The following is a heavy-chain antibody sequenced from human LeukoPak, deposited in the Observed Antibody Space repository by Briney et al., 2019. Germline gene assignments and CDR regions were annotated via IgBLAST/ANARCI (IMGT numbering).Heavy chain of an antibody. CDR3: ARVYDIFGSGSHSDF. J-gene: IGHJ4*02. D-gene: IGHD3-10*01. Sequence: ASVKVSCKAPGGTFSSYAISWVRQAPGQGLEWMGGIIPIFGTANYAQKFQGRVTITADESTSTAYMELSRLRSDDTAVYYCARVYDIFGSGSHSDFWGQGTLVTVSS. CDR2: IIPIFGTA. V-gene: IGHV1-69*13. CDR1: GGTFSSYA.